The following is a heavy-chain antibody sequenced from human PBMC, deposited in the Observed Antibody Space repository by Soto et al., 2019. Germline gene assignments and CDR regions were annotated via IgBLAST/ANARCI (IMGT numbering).Heavy chain of an antibody. Sequence: GGSLRLSCPASGFTFSSYWMSWVRQAPGKGLEWVANIKPDGSEKYYVDSVRGRFTISRDNVENSLNLQMNSLRAEDAALYYCARDEARPLGYWGQGTLVTVSS. CDR3: ARDEARPLGY. D-gene: IGHD6-6*01. V-gene: IGHV3-7*01. CDR2: IKPDGSEK. J-gene: IGHJ4*02. CDR1: GFTFSSYW.